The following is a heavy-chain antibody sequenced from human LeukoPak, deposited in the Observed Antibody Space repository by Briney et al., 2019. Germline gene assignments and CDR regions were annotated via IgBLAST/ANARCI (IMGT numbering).Heavy chain of an antibody. Sequence: SQTLSLTCTVSGGSISSGGFYWSWIRQHPGKGLEWIGYIYYSGSTYYNPSLKSRLTISVDTSKNQFSLKLSSVTAADTAVYYCARDGDGSGSYGWIDPWGQGTLVTVSS. J-gene: IGHJ5*02. CDR1: GGSISSGGFY. V-gene: IGHV4-31*03. CDR3: ARDGDGSGSYGWIDP. D-gene: IGHD3-10*01. CDR2: IYYSGST.